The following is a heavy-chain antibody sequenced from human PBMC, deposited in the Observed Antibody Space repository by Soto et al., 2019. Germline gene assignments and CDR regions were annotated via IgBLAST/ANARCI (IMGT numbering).Heavy chain of an antibody. J-gene: IGHJ4*02. CDR2: INAYNGNT. V-gene: IGHV1-18*01. Sequence: ASVKFSCKASGYSFTSYGISWVRQAPGQGLEWMGWINAYNGNTNYAQKLQGRVTMTTDTSTSTAYMELRSLRSDDTAVYYCARSMGSSTFYGSWGQGTLVTVSS. D-gene: IGHD2-2*01. CDR1: GYSFTSYG. CDR3: ARSMGSSTFYGS.